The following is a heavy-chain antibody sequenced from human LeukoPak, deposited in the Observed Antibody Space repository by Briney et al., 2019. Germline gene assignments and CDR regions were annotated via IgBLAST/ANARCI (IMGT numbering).Heavy chain of an antibody. CDR2: IYTSGST. CDR1: GNSISSGDNY. V-gene: IGHV4-61*02. CDR3: ARASYSYDINGWVPFDC. Sequence: SQTLSLTCTVSGNSISSGDNYWSWIRQPAGKGLEWIGRIYTSGSTNYNPSLKSRVTISGDTSKNQFSLRLSSVTAADTAVYYCARASYSYDINGWVPFDCGGQGSLVTVS. J-gene: IGHJ4*02. D-gene: IGHD3-22*01.